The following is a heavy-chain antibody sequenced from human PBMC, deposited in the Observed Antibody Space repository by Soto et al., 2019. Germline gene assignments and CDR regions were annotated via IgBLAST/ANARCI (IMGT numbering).Heavy chain of an antibody. D-gene: IGHD3-22*01. V-gene: IGHV4-39*01. CDR2: IYYSGST. CDR3: ARLSHYYDSSGYYHFDY. J-gene: IGHJ4*02. CDR1: GGSISSSSYY. Sequence: PSETLSLTCTVSGGSISSSSYYWGWIRQPPGKGMEWIGSIYYSGSTYYNPSLKSQVTISVDTSKNQFSLKLSSVTAADTAVYYCARLSHYYDSSGYYHFDYWGQG.